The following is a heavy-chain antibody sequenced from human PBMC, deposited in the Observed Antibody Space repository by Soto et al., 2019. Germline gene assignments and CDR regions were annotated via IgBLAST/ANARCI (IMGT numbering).Heavy chain of an antibody. J-gene: IGHJ6*01. CDR2: INAGNGNT. CDR3: ARDKAPSDV. V-gene: IGHV1-3*01. CDR1: GYTFTSYA. Sequence: QVQLVQSGAEVKKPGASVKVSCKASGYTFTSYAMHWVRQAPGQRLEWMGWINAGNGNTKYSQKFQGRVTITSATTASTAYMELSSLRSEDTAVDYCARDKAPSDVWGQGTTVSVSS.